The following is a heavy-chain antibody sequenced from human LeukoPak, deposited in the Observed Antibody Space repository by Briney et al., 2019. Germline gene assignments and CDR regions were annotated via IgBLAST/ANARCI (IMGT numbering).Heavy chain of an antibody. CDR2: MNPNSGNT. Sequence: SVKVSCKASGYTFTSYDINWVRQATGQGLEWMGWMNPNSGNTGYAQKFQGRVTMTRNPSISTAYMELSSLRSEDTAVYYCARGLYSSGWLGNDAFDIWGQGTMVTVSS. J-gene: IGHJ3*02. CDR1: GYTFTSYD. CDR3: ARGLYSSGWLGNDAFDI. D-gene: IGHD6-19*01. V-gene: IGHV1-8*01.